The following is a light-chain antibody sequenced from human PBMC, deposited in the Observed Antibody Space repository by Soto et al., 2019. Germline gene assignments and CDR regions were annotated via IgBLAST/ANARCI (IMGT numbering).Light chain of an antibody. CDR3: ISYKTDDTFV. V-gene: IGLV2-14*01. CDR2: EAT. CDR1: RSDNGASNS. J-gene: IGLJ1*01. Sequence: QSVLTQPASVSGSPGQSITISCAGTRSDNGASNSVSWYQHLPGRSPTLIIYEATNRPSGVSERFSGSKAGDTASLTISGLQADDEAEYSCISYKTDDTFVFGSGTKVTVL.